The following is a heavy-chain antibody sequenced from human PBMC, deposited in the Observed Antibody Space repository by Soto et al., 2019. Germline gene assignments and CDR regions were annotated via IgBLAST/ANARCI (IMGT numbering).Heavy chain of an antibody. CDR3: ARRGSVSYYVY. Sequence: PGGSLRLSCAASGFTFSSYAMRWVRQAPGEGLEWVSAISGSGGSTYYADSVKGRFTISRDNSKNTLYLQMNSLRAEDTAVYYCARRGSVSYYVYWGQGTLVTVP. J-gene: IGHJ4*02. CDR1: GFTFSSYA. V-gene: IGHV3-23*01. CDR2: ISGSGGST. D-gene: IGHD6-19*01.